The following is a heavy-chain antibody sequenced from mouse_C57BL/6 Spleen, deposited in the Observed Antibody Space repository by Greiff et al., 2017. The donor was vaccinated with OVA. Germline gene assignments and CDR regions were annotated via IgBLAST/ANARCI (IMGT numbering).Heavy chain of an antibody. V-gene: IGHV3-6*01. CDR1: GYSITSGYY. CDR3: AREGAYDYDGYFDV. CDR2: ISYDGSN. D-gene: IGHD2-4*01. J-gene: IGHJ1*03. Sequence: EVKVEESGPGLVKPSQSLSLTCSVTGYSITSGYYWNWIRQFPGNKLEWMGYISYDGSNNYNPSLKNRISITRDTSKNQFFLKLNSVTTEDTATYYCAREGAYDYDGYFDVWGTGTTVTVSS.